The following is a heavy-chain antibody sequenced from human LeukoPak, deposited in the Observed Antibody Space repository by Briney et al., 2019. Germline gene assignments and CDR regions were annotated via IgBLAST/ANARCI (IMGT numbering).Heavy chain of an antibody. Sequence: GGSLRLSCAASGFTFSSYAMSWVRQAPGKGLEWVAVISYDGSNKYYADSVKGRFTISRDNSKNTLYLQMNSLRAEDTAVYYCARGLHPYGFNWFDPWGQGTLVTVSS. D-gene: IGHD3-10*01. CDR1: GFTFSSYA. V-gene: IGHV3-30*04. CDR3: ARGLHPYGFNWFDP. CDR2: ISYDGSNK. J-gene: IGHJ5*02.